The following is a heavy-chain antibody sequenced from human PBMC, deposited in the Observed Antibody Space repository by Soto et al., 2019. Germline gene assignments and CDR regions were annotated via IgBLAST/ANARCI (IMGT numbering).Heavy chain of an antibody. CDR1: GFTFSSYA. J-gene: IGHJ5*02. D-gene: IGHD5-12*01. CDR2: ISNSGHSA. Sequence: PGVSLRLSFASSGFTFSSYAMNWFRQSPGKGLEWISVISNSGHSAYYADSVKGRFTISRDNSKNTLYLQIKSLRAEDTAAYYCAKGGPTFLNWFGPWGQGNLVTVSS. V-gene: IGHV3-23*01. CDR3: AKGGPTFLNWFGP.